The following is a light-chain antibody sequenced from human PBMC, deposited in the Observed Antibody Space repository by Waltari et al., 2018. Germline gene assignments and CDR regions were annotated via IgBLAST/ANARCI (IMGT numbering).Light chain of an antibody. CDR3: QQYHSYSLT. V-gene: IGKV1-5*03. Sequence: DIQMTQSPSTLSASVGDRVPITCRASQSISSWLAWYQQKPGKAPKLLIYKASTLESGVPSRFSGSGSGTEFTLTISSLQPDDFATYYCQQYHSYSLTFGGGTKVEIK. J-gene: IGKJ4*01. CDR1: QSISSW. CDR2: KAS.